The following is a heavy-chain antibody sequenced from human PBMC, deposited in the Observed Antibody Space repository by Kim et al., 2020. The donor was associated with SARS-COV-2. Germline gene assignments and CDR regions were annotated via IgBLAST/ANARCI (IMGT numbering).Heavy chain of an antibody. J-gene: IGHJ4*02. CDR3: ARDLPGTTPFDY. V-gene: IGHV6-1*01. Sequence: DYAVSVKSRITLNPDTSKNQFSLQLNSVTPEDTAVYYCARDLPGTTPFDYWGQGTLVTVSS. D-gene: IGHD1-1*01.